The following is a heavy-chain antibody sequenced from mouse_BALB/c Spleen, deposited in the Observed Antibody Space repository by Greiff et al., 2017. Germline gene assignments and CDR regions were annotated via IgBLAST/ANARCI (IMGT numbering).Heavy chain of an antibody. D-gene: IGHD2-4*01. CDR2: IWTGGGT. CDR3: VRDPATMIKGAWFAY. V-gene: IGHV2-9-2*01. Sequence: QVQLKESGPGLVAPSQSLSITCTVSGFSLTSYDISWIRQPPGKGLEWLGVIWTGGGTNYNSAFMSRLSISKDNSKSQVFLKMNSLQTDDTAIYYCVRDPATMIKGAWFAYWGQGTLVTVSA. J-gene: IGHJ3*01. CDR1: GFSLTSYD.